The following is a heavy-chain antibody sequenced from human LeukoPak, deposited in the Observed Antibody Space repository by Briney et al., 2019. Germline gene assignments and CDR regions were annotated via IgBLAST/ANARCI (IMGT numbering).Heavy chain of an antibody. J-gene: IGHJ4*02. V-gene: IGHV3-23*01. D-gene: IGHD3-22*01. CDR3: AKAGENDYDSTGYYYDY. CDR1: GFTFRNYA. Sequence: GGSLRPSCGASGFTFRNYAMSWVRQAPGKGLEWVSSITGFGGSTYADSVKGRFTISRDNSKDTLNLQMNSLRAEDTAIYYCAKAGENDYDSTGYYYDYWGQGTLVTVSS. CDR2: ITGFGGST.